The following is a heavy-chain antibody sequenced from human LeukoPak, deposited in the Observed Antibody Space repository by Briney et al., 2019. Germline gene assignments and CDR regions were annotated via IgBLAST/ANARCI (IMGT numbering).Heavy chain of an antibody. CDR3: ARLMRAVAGINDWYFDL. CDR2: IYHSGST. J-gene: IGHJ2*01. CDR1: GFTFSTFY. V-gene: IGHV4-4*02. D-gene: IGHD6-19*01. Sequence: GSLRLSCAASGFTFSTFYMSWVRQAPGKGLEWIGEIYHSGSTNYNPSLKSRVTISVDKSKNQFSLKLSSVTAADTAVYYCARLMRAVAGINDWYFDLWGRGTLVTVSS.